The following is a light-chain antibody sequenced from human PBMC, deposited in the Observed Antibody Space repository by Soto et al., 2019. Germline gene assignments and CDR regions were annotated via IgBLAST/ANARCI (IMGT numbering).Light chain of an antibody. Sequence: TQSPSSLSASLGDRVTITCRASQSIYSNVAWYQQKPGQAPRLLIYRASGRATGIPARFSGSGSGTEFTLTIGSLQSEDSAVYYCQQYGSSPLTFGGGTKVEIK. CDR1: QSIYSN. CDR2: RAS. J-gene: IGKJ4*01. CDR3: QQYGSSPLT. V-gene: IGKV3-15*01.